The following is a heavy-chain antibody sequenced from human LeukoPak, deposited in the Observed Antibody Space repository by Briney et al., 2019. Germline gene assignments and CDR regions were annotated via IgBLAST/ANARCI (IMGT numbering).Heavy chain of an antibody. CDR2: VSDSGTT. Sequence: PGTLSLTCNVSGVSIRTSTYYWNWIRQSPGRGLEWIGCVSDSGTTKYNPSLKSRVTISVDTSKNHFSLILMSVTAADTAVYYCARGYYEPFQSWGQGTLVTVSS. D-gene: IGHD3-22*01. J-gene: IGHJ4*02. CDR1: GVSIRTSTYY. V-gene: IGHV4-61*03. CDR3: ARGYYEPFQS.